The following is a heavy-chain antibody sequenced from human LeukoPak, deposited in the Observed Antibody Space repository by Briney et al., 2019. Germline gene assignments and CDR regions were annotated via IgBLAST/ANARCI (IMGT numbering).Heavy chain of an antibody. V-gene: IGHV1-69*02. CDR1: GGTFSSYT. Sequence: PMASVKVSCKASGGTFSSYTISWVRQAPGQGLEWMGRIIPILGIANYAQKFQGRVTITADKSTSTAYMELSSLRSEDTAVYYCATQPDYGGPIDYWGQGTLVTVSS. CDR2: IIPILGIA. D-gene: IGHD4-23*01. J-gene: IGHJ4*02. CDR3: ATQPDYGGPIDY.